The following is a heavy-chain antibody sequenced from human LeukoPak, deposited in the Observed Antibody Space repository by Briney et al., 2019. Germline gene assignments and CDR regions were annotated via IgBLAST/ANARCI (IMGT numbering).Heavy chain of an antibody. Sequence: RGASLKISCKGSGYSFTSYWISWVRQMPGKGLEWMGRIDPSDSYTNYSPSFQGHVTISADKSISTAYLQWSSLKASDTAMYYCARLRFDGDCYVTWGQGTLVTVSS. CDR2: IDPSDSYT. CDR3: ARLRFDGDCYVT. V-gene: IGHV5-10-1*01. CDR1: GYSFTSYW. J-gene: IGHJ5*02. D-gene: IGHD2-21*02.